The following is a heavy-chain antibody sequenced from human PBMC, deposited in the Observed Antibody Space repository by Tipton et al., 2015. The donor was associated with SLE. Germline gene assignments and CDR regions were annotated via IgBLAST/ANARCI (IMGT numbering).Heavy chain of an antibody. CDR2: IYYSGST. CDR3: AVITGTTVDY. V-gene: IGHV4-59*12. CDR1: GGSISSYY. D-gene: IGHD1-20*01. Sequence: LRLSCTVSGGSISSYYWSWIRQPPGKGLEWIGYIYYSGSTNYNPSLKSRVTISVDTSKNQFSLKLSSVTAADTAVYYCAVITGTTVDYWGQGTLVTVSS. J-gene: IGHJ4*02.